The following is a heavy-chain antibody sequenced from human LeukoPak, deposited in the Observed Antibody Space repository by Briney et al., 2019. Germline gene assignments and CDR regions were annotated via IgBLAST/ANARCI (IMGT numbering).Heavy chain of an antibody. J-gene: IGHJ4*02. D-gene: IGHD3-16*01. V-gene: IGHV3-7*04. CDR3: ARWGPDY. Sequence: GGSLRLSCAASGFTLSRYWMSWVRQAPGKGLEWVANIKQDGSEKYVDSVKGRFTISRDNAKNSVYLQMNSLRAKDTAVYYCARWGPDYWGQGTLVTVSS. CDR1: GFTLSRYW. CDR2: IKQDGSEK.